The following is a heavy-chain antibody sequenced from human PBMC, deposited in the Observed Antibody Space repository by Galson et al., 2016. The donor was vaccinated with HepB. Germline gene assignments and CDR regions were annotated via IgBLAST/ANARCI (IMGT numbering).Heavy chain of an antibody. J-gene: IGHJ6*02. CDR2: TYFRSKWYN. CDR3: AGEGHNDYYYYGMDV. D-gene: IGHD5-24*01. V-gene: IGHV6-1*01. CDR1: GDSVSSDSAA. Sequence: CAISGDSVSSDSAAWIWIRQSPSRGLEWLGRTYFRSKWYNDYALSVRSRITVNPDTSKNQFSLQLNSVTPEDTAVYYCAGEGHNDYYYYGMDVWGQGTTVTASS.